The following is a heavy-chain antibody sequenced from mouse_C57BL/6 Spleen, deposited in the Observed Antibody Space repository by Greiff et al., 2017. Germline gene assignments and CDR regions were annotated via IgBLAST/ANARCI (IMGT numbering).Heavy chain of an antibody. J-gene: IGHJ3*01. CDR3: ARAGGNIFAY. V-gene: IGHV3-6*01. CDR2: ISYDGSN. CDR1: GYSITSGYY. D-gene: IGHD1-1*02. Sequence: VQLKESGPGLVKPSQSLSLTCSVTGYSITSGYYWNWIRQFPGNKLEWMGYISYDGSNNYNPSLKNRISITRDTSKNQFFLKLNSVTTEDTATYYCARAGGNIFAYWGQGTLVTVSA.